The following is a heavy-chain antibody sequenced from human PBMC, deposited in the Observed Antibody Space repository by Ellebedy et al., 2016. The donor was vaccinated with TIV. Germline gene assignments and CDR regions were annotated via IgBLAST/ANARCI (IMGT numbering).Heavy chain of an antibody. V-gene: IGHV3-33*08. J-gene: IGHJ4*02. CDR3: ARGPFGELSYYFDL. Sequence: GESLKISXAASGFTFSNYGMHWVRQAPDKGLEWVAVIWSSGSSKYYADSVKGRFTISRDNSKNMLYLQMNSLRAEDTAMYYCARGPFGELSYYFDLWGQGALVTVSS. CDR2: IWSSGSSK. CDR1: GFTFSNYG. D-gene: IGHD3-10*01.